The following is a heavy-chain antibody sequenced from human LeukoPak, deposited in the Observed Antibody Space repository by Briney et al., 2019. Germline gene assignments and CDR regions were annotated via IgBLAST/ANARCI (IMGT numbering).Heavy chain of an antibody. CDR1: GYTFTGYY. J-gene: IGHJ4*02. D-gene: IGHD6-13*01. CDR2: INPNSGGT. Sequence: ASVKVSCKASGYTFTGYYMHWVRQAPGQGLEWMGWINPNSGGTNYAQKFQGRVTMTRDTSISTAYMELSRLRSDDTAVYYCARVKEQQLPRPSRYFDYWGQGTLVTVSS. V-gene: IGHV1-2*02. CDR3: ARVKEQQLPRPSRYFDY.